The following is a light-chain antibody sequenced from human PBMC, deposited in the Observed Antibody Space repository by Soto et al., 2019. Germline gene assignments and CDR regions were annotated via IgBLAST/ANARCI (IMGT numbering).Light chain of an antibody. J-gene: IGLJ1*01. CDR2: GTS. Sequence: QSALTQPPSVSGAPGQRVTISCTGSSSNIGAGFDVHWYQQLPGTAPKLLIYGTSNRPSGVPDRFSGSRSGTSASLAITGLQAEDEADYYCQSYDSSLTGSKVFGSGPKATVL. CDR1: SSNIGAGFD. CDR3: QSYDSSLTGSKV. V-gene: IGLV1-40*01.